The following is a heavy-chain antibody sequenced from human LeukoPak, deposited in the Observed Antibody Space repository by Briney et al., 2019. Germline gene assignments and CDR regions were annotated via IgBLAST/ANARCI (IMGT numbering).Heavy chain of an antibody. J-gene: IGHJ6*03. V-gene: IGHV1-2*02. Sequence: ASVKVSCKASGYTFTGYYMHWVRQAPGQGLEWMGWINPNSGGTNYAQKFQGRVTMTRDTSISTAYMELSRLRSDDTAVYYCARVARRFRYYYYYYMDVWGKGTTVTVSS. D-gene: IGHD6-6*01. CDR2: INPNSGGT. CDR1: GYTFTGYY. CDR3: ARVARRFRYYYYYYMDV.